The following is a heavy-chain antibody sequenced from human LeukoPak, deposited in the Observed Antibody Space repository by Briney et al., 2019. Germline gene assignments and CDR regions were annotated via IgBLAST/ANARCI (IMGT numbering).Heavy chain of an antibody. J-gene: IGHJ6*03. D-gene: IGHD1-26*01. Sequence: SETLSLTCTVSGGSISSSTYYWGWIRQPPGKGLEWIGSIYSSGSTYYNPSFKSRVTISIDTSKNQFSLKLSSVTAANTAVYYCARSIVGATHLYYYYYMDVWGKGTTVTVSS. CDR3: ARSIVGATHLYYYYYMDV. CDR1: GGSISSSTYY. CDR2: IYSSGST. V-gene: IGHV4-39*07.